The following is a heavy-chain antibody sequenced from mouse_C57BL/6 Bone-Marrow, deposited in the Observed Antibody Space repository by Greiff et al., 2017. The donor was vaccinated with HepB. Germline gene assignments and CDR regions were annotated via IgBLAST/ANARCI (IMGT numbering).Heavy chain of an antibody. Sequence: DVHLVESGGGLVQPGESLKLSCESNEYEFPSHDMSWVRKTPEKKLELVAAINSDGGSTYYPDTMERRFIISRDNTKKTLYLQMSSLRSEDTALYYCARGMVTRGVDYWGQGTTLTVSS. CDR3: ARGMVTRGVDY. D-gene: IGHD2-2*01. V-gene: IGHV5-2*01. CDR1: EYEFPSHD. J-gene: IGHJ2*01. CDR2: INSDGGST.